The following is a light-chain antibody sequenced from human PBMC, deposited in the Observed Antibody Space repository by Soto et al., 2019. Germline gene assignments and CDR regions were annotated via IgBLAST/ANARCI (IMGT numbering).Light chain of an antibody. Sequence: EIVLTQSPGTLSLSPGERATLSCRASQSVSSSYLAWYQQKPGQAPRLLIYGASSRATGIPDRFSGSGSGTDFSLTIIRVEPEDFAVYYCQQYGSSPPNTFGQGTKLEIK. J-gene: IGKJ2*01. CDR3: QQYGSSPPNT. V-gene: IGKV3-20*01. CDR1: QSVSSSY. CDR2: GAS.